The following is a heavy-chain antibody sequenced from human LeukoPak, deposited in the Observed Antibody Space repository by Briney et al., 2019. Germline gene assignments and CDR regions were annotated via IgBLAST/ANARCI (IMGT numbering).Heavy chain of an antibody. J-gene: IGHJ4*02. CDR1: GYTFTSYG. D-gene: IGHD3-9*01. V-gene: IGHV1-18*01. CDR2: ISAYNGNT. Sequence: ASVKVSCKASGYTFTSYGISWVRQAPGQGLEWMGWISAYNGNTNYAQKLQGRVTMTTDTSTSTAYMELRSLRSDDTAVYYCARTPPESFYDILTGYPPGFDYWGQGTLVTVSS. CDR3: ARTPPESFYDILTGYPPGFDY.